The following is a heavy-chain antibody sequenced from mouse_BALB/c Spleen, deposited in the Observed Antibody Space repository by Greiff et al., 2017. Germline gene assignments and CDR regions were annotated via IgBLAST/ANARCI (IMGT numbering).Heavy chain of an antibody. V-gene: IGHV5-4*02. CDR3: ASNWVAY. J-gene: IGHJ3*01. CDR2: ISDGGSYT. CDR1: GFTFSDYY. Sequence: EVKLQESGGGLVKPGGSLKLSCAASGFTFSDYYMYWVRQTPEKRLEWVATISDGGSYTYYPDSVKGRFTISRDNAKNNLYLQMSSLKSEDTAMYYCASNWVAYWGQGTLVTVSA.